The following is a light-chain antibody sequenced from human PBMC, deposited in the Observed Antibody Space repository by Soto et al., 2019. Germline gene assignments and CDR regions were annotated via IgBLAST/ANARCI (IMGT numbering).Light chain of an antibody. CDR1: QSVLYSSNNKNY. Sequence: DIVMTQSPDSLAVSLGERDTINCKSSQSVLYSSNNKNYLAWYQQKLGQPPKLLIYWASTRESGVPDRFSGSGSGTDFTLTISSLQAEDVAVYYCQQYFSTPLTFGGGTKVEIK. V-gene: IGKV4-1*01. J-gene: IGKJ4*01. CDR3: QQYFSTPLT. CDR2: WAS.